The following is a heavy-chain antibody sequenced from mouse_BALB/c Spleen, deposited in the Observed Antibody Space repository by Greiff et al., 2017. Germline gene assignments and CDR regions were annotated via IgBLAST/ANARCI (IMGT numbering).Heavy chain of an antibody. V-gene: IGHV2-9*02. CDR2: IWAGGST. CDR1: GFSLTSYG. CDR3: ARDRYYGNPLDY. D-gene: IGHD2-1*01. Sequence: QVQLKESGPGLVAPSQSLSITCTVSGFSLTSYGVHWVRQPPGKGLEWLGVIWAGGSTNYNSALMSRLSISKDNSKSQVFLKMSSLQTDDTAMYYCARDRYYGNPLDYWGQGTTLTVSS. J-gene: IGHJ2*01.